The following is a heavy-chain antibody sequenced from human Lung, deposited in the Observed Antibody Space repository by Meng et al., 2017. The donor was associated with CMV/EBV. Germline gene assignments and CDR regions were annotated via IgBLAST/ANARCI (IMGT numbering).Heavy chain of an antibody. CDR2: IKEDGSDK. D-gene: IGHD6-25*01. V-gene: IGHV3-7*01. J-gene: IGHJ5*02. CDR1: GFTFINYW. CDR3: ARGRAANSVDP. Sequence: GGSLRLXCAASGFTFINYWMSWVRQAPGKGLEWVANIKEDGSDKCYEDSVKGRFTISRDNAKNSLYLQMNSLRAEDTAVYYCARGRAANSVDPWGQGTLVTVSS.